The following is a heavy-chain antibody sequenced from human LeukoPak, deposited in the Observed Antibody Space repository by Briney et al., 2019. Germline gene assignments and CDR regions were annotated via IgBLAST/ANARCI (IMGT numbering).Heavy chain of an antibody. V-gene: IGHV4-30-2*01. CDR2: IYHSGST. J-gene: IGHJ4*02. Sequence: PSETLSLTCAVSGGPITNGAYSWSWIRQPPGKGLEWIVYIYHSGSTYYNPSLKSRVTISLDRSKNQFSLKVTSVTAADTAVYYCARGLRYYGSGSHTHFDYWGQGSLVTVSS. CDR3: ARGLRYYGSGSHTHFDY. CDR1: GGPITNGAYS. D-gene: IGHD3-10*01.